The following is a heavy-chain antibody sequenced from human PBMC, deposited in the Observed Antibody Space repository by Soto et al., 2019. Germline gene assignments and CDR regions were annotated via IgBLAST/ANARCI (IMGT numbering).Heavy chain of an antibody. Sequence: GGSLRLSCAASGFTFDDYTMHWVRQAPGKGLEWVSLISWDGGSTYYADSVKGRFTISRDNSKNSLYLQMNSLRTEDTALYYCAKDSSTTVVTSGAFDIWGQGTMVTVSS. CDR3: AKDSSTTVVTSGAFDI. J-gene: IGHJ3*02. CDR2: ISWDGGST. D-gene: IGHD4-17*01. CDR1: GFTFDDYT. V-gene: IGHV3-43*01.